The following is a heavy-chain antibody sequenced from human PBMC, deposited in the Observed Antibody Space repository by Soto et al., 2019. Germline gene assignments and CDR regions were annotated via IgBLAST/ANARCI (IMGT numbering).Heavy chain of an antibody. CDR3: ARALGGVSASGMDV. CDR1: GGSISSGAFY. J-gene: IGHJ6*02. D-gene: IGHD3-3*01. CDR2: IANNGGA. V-gene: IGHV4-31*11. Sequence: QLQLRESGPGRVEPSQTLSLTCAVSGGSISSGAFYWSWIRQLPGKGLEWVGYIANNGGAYYNPSLSCRVTMSIEESENQLYLSLHALTAADAAVYYCARALGGVSASGMDVWGQGTTVTVSS.